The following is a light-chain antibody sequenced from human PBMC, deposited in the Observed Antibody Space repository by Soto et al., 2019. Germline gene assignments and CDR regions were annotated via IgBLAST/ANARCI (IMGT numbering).Light chain of an antibody. Sequence: ETVMTQSPATLSVSPGERVTLSCRASQSISSNLAWYQQKSGQAPRLLIYGASTRATGIPARFSGSGSGTEFTLTISSLQSEDFAIYYCQQYNNWPPVTFGQGTQLEIK. CDR1: QSISSN. CDR3: QQYNNWPPVT. CDR2: GAS. V-gene: IGKV3-15*01. J-gene: IGKJ5*01.